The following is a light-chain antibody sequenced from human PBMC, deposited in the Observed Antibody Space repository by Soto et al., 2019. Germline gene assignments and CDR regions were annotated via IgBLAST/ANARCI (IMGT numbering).Light chain of an antibody. Sequence: IVLTQSPGTLTLAQGERATLSCRASQSVSGSFLAWYQQKPGQAPRLLIYEASTRATGIPDRFSGSGSGTDFTLTISRLEPEDFAVYYCQQYGRSPPFTFGPGTKVDIK. CDR1: QSVSGSF. CDR3: QQYGRSPPFT. V-gene: IGKV3-20*01. J-gene: IGKJ3*01. CDR2: EAS.